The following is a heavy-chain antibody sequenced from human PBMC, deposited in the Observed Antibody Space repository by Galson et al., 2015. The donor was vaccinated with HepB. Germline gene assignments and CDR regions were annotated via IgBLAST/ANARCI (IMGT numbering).Heavy chain of an antibody. D-gene: IGHD2-2*01. J-gene: IGHJ6*02. CDR1: GGTFSSSA. Sequence: SVKVSCKASGGTFSSSAISWVRQAPGQGLEWMGGIIPMSGTTNYAQKFQGRVSITADGSTSTAYMELSSLKSEDTAVYYCARDCSSTNCRGFYYYGMDVWGQGTMVTVSS. V-gene: IGHV1-69*13. CDR2: IIPMSGTT. CDR3: ARDCSSTNCRGFYYYGMDV.